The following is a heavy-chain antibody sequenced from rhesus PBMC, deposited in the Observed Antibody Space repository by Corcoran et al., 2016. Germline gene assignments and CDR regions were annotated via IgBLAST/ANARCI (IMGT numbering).Heavy chain of an antibody. CDR2: ITGNDGRT. D-gene: IGHD2-27*01. Sequence: QVQLQESGPGLVKPSETLSLTCVVSGDSLSNHWWSWIRQSPEKGLEWIGEITGNDGRTTLNFFLKSRVTISRDAAKNLFSLTLDSVTAADTAMYFCARYYRSDRSSYHYRFDVWGPGVLVTVSS. CDR3: ARYYRSDRSSYHYRFDV. V-gene: IGHV4-80*01. CDR1: GDSLSNHW. J-gene: IGHJ5-1*01.